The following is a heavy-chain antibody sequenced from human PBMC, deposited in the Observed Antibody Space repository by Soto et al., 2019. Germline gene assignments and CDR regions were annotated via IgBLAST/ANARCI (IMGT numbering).Heavy chain of an antibody. V-gene: IGHV4-34*01. Sequence: SETLSLTCAVYGGPFSGYYWSWIRQPPGKGLEWIGEINHSGSTNYNPSLKSRVTISVDTSKNQFSLKLSSVTAADTAVYYCARSSGYYYVSDYWGQGTLVTVSS. CDR1: GGPFSGYY. CDR2: INHSGST. CDR3: ARSSGYYYVSDY. D-gene: IGHD3-22*01. J-gene: IGHJ4*02.